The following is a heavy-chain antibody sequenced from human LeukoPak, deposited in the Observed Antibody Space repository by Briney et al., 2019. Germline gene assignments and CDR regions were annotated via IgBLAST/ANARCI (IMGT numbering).Heavy chain of an antibody. CDR1: GFTFSNYW. J-gene: IGHJ4*02. CDR2: IKQDGSET. V-gene: IGHV3-7*01. D-gene: IGHD5-18*01. Sequence: GGSLRLSCAASGFTFSNYWMSWVRQAPGKGLEWVANIKQDGSETYYVDSVKGRFTISRDNAKNSLFLQMNSLRAEDTAVYYCVSTATFDYWGQGTLVTVSS. CDR3: VSTATFDY.